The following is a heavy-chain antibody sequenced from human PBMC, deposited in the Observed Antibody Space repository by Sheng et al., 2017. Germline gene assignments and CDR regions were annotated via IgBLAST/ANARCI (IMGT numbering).Heavy chain of an antibody. V-gene: IGHV3-9*01. Sequence: EVHLVESGGGLVQPGRSLRLSCTASGFTFDDYAMHWVRQAPGRGLEWVSGISWNSANIDYADSVRGRFTISRDNAKNSLYLQMDSLRAEDTALYYCAKAPYSSSSQFFDYWGQGTLVTVSS. CDR2: ISWNSANI. CDR3: AKAPYSSSSQFFDY. D-gene: IGHD6-6*01. CDR1: GFTFDDYA. J-gene: IGHJ4*02.